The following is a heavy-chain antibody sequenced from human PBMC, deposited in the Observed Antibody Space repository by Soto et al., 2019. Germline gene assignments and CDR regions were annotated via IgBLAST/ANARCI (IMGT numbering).Heavy chain of an antibody. V-gene: IGHV3-48*02. CDR2: ISIGSCNI. CDR1: GFTFSSNG. CDR3: ARDYWAYEQEMKPHIPHLDS. J-gene: IGHJ4*02. Sequence: EVQLVESGGGLVQPGGSLRLSCEASGFTFSSNGMNWVRQAPGKGLEWVAFISIGSCNINYADSVSGRFTISRDNATNSHYLQMNSLKDEDMAVYYWARDYWAYEQEMKPHIPHLDSGGLGTLVTVSS. D-gene: IGHD2-8*02.